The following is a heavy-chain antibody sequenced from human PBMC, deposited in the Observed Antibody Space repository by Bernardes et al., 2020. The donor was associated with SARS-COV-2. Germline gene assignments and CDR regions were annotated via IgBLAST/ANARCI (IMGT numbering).Heavy chain of an antibody. CDR3: AKATRGSYPVGIYDAFDI. J-gene: IGHJ3*02. Sequence: GGSLRLSCAASGFTFDDYAMHWVRQAPGKGLEWVSGISWNSGSIGYADSVKGRFTISRDNAKNSLYLQMNSLRAEDTALYYCAKATRGSYPVGIYDAFDIWGQGTMVTVSS. V-gene: IGHV3-9*01. D-gene: IGHD1-26*01. CDR1: GFTFDDYA. CDR2: ISWNSGSI.